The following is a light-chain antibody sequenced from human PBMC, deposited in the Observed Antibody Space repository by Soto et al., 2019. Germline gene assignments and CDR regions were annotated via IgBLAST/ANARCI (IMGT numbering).Light chain of an antibody. Sequence: DIQMTQSPSSLSAFVEDTVTITCRASQRISTYLNWYQQRPGKAPRLLIYAASSLQSGVPSRFSGSGSGTDFTLTISSLQSEDFAVYYCQQYNNWPPLTFGGGTKVDIK. V-gene: IGKV1-39*01. CDR3: QQYNNWPPLT. J-gene: IGKJ4*01. CDR1: QRISTY. CDR2: AAS.